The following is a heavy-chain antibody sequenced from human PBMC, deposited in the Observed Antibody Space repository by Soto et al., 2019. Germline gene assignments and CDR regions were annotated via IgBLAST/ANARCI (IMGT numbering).Heavy chain of an antibody. J-gene: IGHJ3*02. V-gene: IGHV3-74*01. CDR1: GFTFSSHW. CDR2: INTDGRAT. D-gene: IGHD4-4*01. CDR3: AREFYSNYDYEGFDI. Sequence: EVQLVESGGGLVQPGGSLRLSCGASGFTFSSHWMHWVRQAPGKGLMWVSRINTDGRATSYAGSVKGRFTISRDNAKNTLYLQMNSLRVEDTALYFCAREFYSNYDYEGFDIWGQGTMVTVSP.